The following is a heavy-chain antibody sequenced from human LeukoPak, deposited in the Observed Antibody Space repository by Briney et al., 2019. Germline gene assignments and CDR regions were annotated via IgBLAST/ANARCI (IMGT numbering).Heavy chain of an antibody. CDR1: GGSISSYY. D-gene: IGHD3-3*01. V-gene: IGHV4-59*01. J-gene: IGHJ6*02. CDR2: IYYSGST. Sequence: SETLSLTCTVSGGSISSYYWSWIRQPPGKGLEWIGYIYYSGSTNYNPSLKSRVTISVDPSKNQFSLKLSSVTAADTAVYYCARDGSGGPYYYYGMDVWGQGTTVTVSS. CDR3: ARDGSGGPYYYYGMDV.